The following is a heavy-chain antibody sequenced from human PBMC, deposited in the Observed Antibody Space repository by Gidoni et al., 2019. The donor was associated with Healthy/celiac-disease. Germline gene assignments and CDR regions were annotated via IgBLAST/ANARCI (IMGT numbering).Heavy chain of an antibody. V-gene: IGHV3-66*01. CDR1: GFTVSSNY. D-gene: IGHD6-6*01. J-gene: IGHJ6*02. CDR2: IYSGGST. CDR3: ARDAREGYYYYYGMDV. Sequence: EVQLVESGGGLVQPGGSLRLSCAASGFTVSSNYMSWVRQAPGKGLEWVSVIYSGGSTYYADSVKGRFTISRDNSKNTLYLQMNSLRAEDTAVYYCARDAREGYYYYYGMDVWGQGTTVTVSS.